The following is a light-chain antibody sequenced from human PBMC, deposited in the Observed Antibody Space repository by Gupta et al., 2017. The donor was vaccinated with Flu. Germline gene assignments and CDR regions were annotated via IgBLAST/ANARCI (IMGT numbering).Light chain of an antibody. CDR3: QQYYTPHT. CDR1: QRVLYTSNTKNY. J-gene: IGKJ2*01. CDR2: WAS. V-gene: IGKV4-1*01. Sequence: DIVMPQSPDSLAVSPGERATINCKSSQRVLYTSNTKNYLGWYQQKPGPPPKLLLYWASTRASCAPDRFSGSASGTAFTLTISRLQAEDVSVYSCQQYYTPHTFGQGTNLEI.